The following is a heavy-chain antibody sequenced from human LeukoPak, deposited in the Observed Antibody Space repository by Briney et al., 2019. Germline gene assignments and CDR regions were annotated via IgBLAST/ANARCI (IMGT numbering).Heavy chain of an antibody. V-gene: IGHV3-11*04. J-gene: IGHJ6*03. CDR1: GFIFSDYY. D-gene: IGHD3-16*01. CDR2: IKGTGLTT. CDR3: ARAGELRYMDV. Sequence: PGGSLRLSYAASGFIFSDYYMAWIRQAPGKGLEWISTIKGTGLTTYYADSVKGRVTISRDNGKNSLFLQMSSLRADDTAIYYCARAGELRYMDVWGKGTAVTVSS.